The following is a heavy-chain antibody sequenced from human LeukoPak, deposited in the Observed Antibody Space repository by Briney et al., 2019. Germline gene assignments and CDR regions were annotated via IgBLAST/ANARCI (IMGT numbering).Heavy chain of an antibody. CDR3: AREKSGYYYGMDV. J-gene: IGHJ6*02. CDR2: IRQDGSDK. V-gene: IGHV3-7*01. CDR1: GFIFSNYW. Sequence: PGGSLRLSCAASGFIFSNYWMAWVRQAPGKGLQWVANIRQDGSDKNYVDSVKGRFTISRDNSKNTLYLQMNSLRAEDTAVYYCAREKSGYYYGMDVWGQGTTVTVSS. D-gene: IGHD3-10*01.